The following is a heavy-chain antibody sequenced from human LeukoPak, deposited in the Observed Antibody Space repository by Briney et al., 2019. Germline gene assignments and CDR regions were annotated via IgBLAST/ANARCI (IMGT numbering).Heavy chain of an antibody. J-gene: IGHJ4*02. V-gene: IGHV3-21*04. CDR3: AKDYCSSTSCRILYYFDY. CDR2: ISSGSSYI. CDR1: GFTFSNYY. Sequence: GGSLRLSCAASGFTFSNYYMNWVRQAPGKGLEWVSSISSGSSYIYYADSVKGRFTISRDNSKNTLYLQMNSLRAEDTAVYYCAKDYCSSTSCRILYYFDYWGQGTLVTVSS. D-gene: IGHD2-2*01.